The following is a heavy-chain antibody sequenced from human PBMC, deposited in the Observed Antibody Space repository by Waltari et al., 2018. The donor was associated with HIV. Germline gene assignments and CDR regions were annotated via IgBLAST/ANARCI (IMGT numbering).Heavy chain of an antibody. CDR1: GYSIESGYY. D-gene: IGHD5-18*01. V-gene: IGHV4-38-2*01. CDR3: ASGSRRGHSHGIDY. Sequence: QVQLQESGPGLVKPSETLSLTCSVSGYSIESGYYWGWIRQPPGKALAWIGSSLHSGNTYCNPSLKSRLTISLDTSKNQVSLKLSSVTAADTAVYYCASGSRRGHSHGIDYWGQGTLVTVSS. CDR2: SLHSGNT. J-gene: IGHJ4*02.